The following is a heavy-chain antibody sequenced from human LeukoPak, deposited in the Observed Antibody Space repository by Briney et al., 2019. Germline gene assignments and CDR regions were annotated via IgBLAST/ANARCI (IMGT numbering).Heavy chain of an antibody. CDR3: ARGQRWAEPFWSGYLYFDY. CDR1: GGSFSGYY. V-gene: IGHV4-34*01. J-gene: IGHJ4*02. CDR2: INHSGST. Sequence: SETLSLTCAVYGGSFSGYYWSWIRQPPGKGLEWIGEINHSGSTNYNPSLKSRVTMSVDTSKNQFSLKLSSVTAADTAVYYCARGQRWAEPFWSGYLYFDYWGQGTLVTVSS. D-gene: IGHD3-3*01.